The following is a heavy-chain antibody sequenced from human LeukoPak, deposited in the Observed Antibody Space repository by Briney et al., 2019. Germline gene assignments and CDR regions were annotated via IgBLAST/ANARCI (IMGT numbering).Heavy chain of an antibody. V-gene: IGHV3-23*01. D-gene: IGHD3-3*01. CDR3: AKAGITIFGVVTDGDYFDY. Sequence: GGSLRLSCAASGFTFSSYAMSWVRQAPGKGLXXXXXXXXXXGSTYYADSVKGRSTISRDNSKNTLYLQMNSLRAEDTAVYYCAKAGITIFGVVTDGDYFDYWGQGTLVTVSS. CDR2: XXXXXGST. J-gene: IGHJ4*02. CDR1: GFTFSSYA.